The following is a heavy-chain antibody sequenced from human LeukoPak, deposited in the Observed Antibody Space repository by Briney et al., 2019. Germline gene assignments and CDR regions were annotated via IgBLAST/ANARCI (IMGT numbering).Heavy chain of an antibody. CDR2: ISSSGSTI. J-gene: IGHJ4*02. CDR3: ARSIAVAGTDGY. V-gene: IGHV3-48*03. D-gene: IGHD6-19*01. CDR1: GFTFSSYE. Sequence: GGSLRLSCAASGFTFSSYEMNWVRQAPGKGLEWVSYISSSGSTIYYADSVKGRFTISRDNAKNSLYLQMNSLRAEDTAVYYCARSIAVAGTDGYWGQGTLVTVSS.